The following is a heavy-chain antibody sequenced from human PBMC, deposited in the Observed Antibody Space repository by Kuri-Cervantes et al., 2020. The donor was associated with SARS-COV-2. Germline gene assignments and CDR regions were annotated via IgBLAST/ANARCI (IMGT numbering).Heavy chain of an antibody. Sequence: GESLKISCAASGFTFSSYGMHWVRQAPGKGLEWVAFIQYDGSNKYYADSVKGRFTISRDNSKNTLYLQMNSLRAEDTAVYYCAKDLGGYDRGAFDIWGQGTMVTVSS. CDR1: GFTFSSYG. V-gene: IGHV3-30*02. D-gene: IGHD5-12*01. CDR2: IQYDGSNK. CDR3: AKDLGGYDRGAFDI. J-gene: IGHJ3*02.